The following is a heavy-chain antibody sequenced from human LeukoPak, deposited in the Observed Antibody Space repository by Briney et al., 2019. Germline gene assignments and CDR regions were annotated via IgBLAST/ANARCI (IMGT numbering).Heavy chain of an antibody. CDR1: GGSFSGYY. CDR3: ARHIFEVVVINYFDY. J-gene: IGHJ4*02. V-gene: IGHV4-34*01. D-gene: IGHD3-22*01. CDR2: INHSGST. Sequence: SETLSLTCAVYGGSFSGYYWSRIRQPPGKGLEWIGEINHSGSTNYNPSLKSRVTISVDTSKNQFSLKLSSVTAADTAVYYCARHIFEVVVINYFDYWGQGTLVTVSS.